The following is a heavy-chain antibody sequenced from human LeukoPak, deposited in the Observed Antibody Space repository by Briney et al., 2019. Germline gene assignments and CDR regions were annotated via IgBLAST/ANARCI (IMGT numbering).Heavy chain of an antibody. D-gene: IGHD2-2*01. CDR1: GSTFVGYW. V-gene: IGHV5-51*01. Sequence: NPGGSLQISCQGSGSTFVGYWIGGVRKLPGKGLEYMGIIYPRDSDTRYSPFFECQLTISADKSISTAYLQWSSLKASDTAMYFCARKFCSSTTCYVAFDMWGQGTMVTVSS. J-gene: IGHJ3*02. CDR2: IYPRDSDT. CDR3: ARKFCSSTTCYVAFDM.